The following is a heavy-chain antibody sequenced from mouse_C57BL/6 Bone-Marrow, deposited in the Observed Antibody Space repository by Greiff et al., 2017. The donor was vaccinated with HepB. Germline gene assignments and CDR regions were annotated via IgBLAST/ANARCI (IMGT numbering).Heavy chain of an antibody. CDR3: AKNGYYGSSYGFAY. J-gene: IGHJ3*01. CDR1: GFSFTSYG. D-gene: IGHD1-1*01. V-gene: IGHV2-5*01. CDR2: IWRGGST. Sequence: VQLQQSGPGLVQPSQCLSITCTVSGFSFTSYGVHWVRQSPGKGLEWLGVIWRGGSTDYNAAFMSRLSITKDNSKSQVFFKMNSLQADDTAIYYCAKNGYYGSSYGFAYWGQGTLVTVSA.